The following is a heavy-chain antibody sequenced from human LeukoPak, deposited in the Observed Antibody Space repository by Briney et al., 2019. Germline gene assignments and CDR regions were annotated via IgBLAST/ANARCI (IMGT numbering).Heavy chain of an antibody. Sequence: SETLSLTCTVSGGSISSYYWSWIRQPPGKGLEWIGYIYYSGSTNYNPSLKSRVTISVDTSKNQFSLKLSSVTAADTAVYYCARATAEWELKVFDPWGQGTLVTVSS. D-gene: IGHD1-26*01. CDR2: IYYSGST. CDR3: ARATAEWELKVFDP. CDR1: GGSISSYY. V-gene: IGHV4-59*01. J-gene: IGHJ5*02.